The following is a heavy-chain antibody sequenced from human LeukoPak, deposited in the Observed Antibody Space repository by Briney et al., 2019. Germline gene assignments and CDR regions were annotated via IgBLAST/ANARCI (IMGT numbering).Heavy chain of an antibody. J-gene: IGHJ4*02. CDR3: ARDNYDSSCYYFD. CDR2: ISSSGSTT. D-gene: IGHD3-22*01. V-gene: IGHV3-48*03. Sequence: GGSLRLSCAASGFTFSSYELNWVRQAPGKGLEWVSYISSSGSTTHYADSVKGRFTISRDNAKKSLYLQMNSLRAEDTAVYYCARDNYDSSCYYFDWGQGTLVTASS. CDR1: GFTFSSYE.